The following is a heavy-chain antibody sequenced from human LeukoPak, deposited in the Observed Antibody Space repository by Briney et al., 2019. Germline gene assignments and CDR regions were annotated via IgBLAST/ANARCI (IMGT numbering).Heavy chain of an antibody. CDR2: ITPIFGTA. J-gene: IGHJ4*02. CDR1: GGTFSSYA. Sequence: GASMKVSCKASGGTFSSYAISWVRQAPGQGLEWMGGITPIFGTANYAQKFQGRVTITTDESTSTAYMELSSLRSEDTAVYYCASNKRDYYDSSGYYYIWGQGTLVTVSS. CDR3: ASNKRDYYDSSGYYYI. D-gene: IGHD3-22*01. V-gene: IGHV1-69*05.